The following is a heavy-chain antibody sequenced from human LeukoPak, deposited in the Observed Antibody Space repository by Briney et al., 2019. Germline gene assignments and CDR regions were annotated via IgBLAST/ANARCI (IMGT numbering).Heavy chain of an antibody. V-gene: IGHV4-59*01. CDR1: GGSISSYY. CDR3: ATGRGPRGDYFDY. Sequence: SETLSLTCAVSGGSISSYYWSWIRQPPGKGLEWIGYIYYSGSTNYNPSLKSRVTISVDTSKNQFSLKLSSVTAADTAVYYCATGRGPRGDYFDYWGQGTLVTVSS. J-gene: IGHJ4*02. D-gene: IGHD3-10*01. CDR2: IYYSGST.